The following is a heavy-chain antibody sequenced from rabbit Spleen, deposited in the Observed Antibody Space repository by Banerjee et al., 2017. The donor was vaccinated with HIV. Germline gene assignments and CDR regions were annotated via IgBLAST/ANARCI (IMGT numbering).Heavy chain of an antibody. V-gene: IGHV1S40*01. CDR2: IDGGSSGNT. CDR3: ARDLAGVIGWNFYL. D-gene: IGHD4-1*01. CDR1: GFSFSSDYY. Sequence: QSLEESGGGLVQPGASLTLTCTASGFSFSSDYYMCWVRQAPGKGLEWIGCIDGGSSGNTYYASWAKGRFTISKTSSTTVTLQMASLTAADTATYFCARDLAGVIGWNFYLWGQGTLVTVS. J-gene: IGHJ4*01.